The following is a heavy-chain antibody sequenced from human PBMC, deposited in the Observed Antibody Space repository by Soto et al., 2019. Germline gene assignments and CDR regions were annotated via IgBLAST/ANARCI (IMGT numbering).Heavy chain of an antibody. D-gene: IGHD5-18*01. J-gene: IGHJ4*02. CDR2: ISGSGHTI. CDR3: ASPGDTTMAYPLDY. V-gene: IGHV3-11*01. CDR1: GFTFRDYY. Sequence: GVLRLSCAASGFTFRDYYMNWIRQAPGKGLEWVSYISGSGHTIYYADSVKGRFTISRDNAKNSLYLQMNSLRAEDTAVYYCASPGDTTMAYPLDYWGQGTLVTVSS.